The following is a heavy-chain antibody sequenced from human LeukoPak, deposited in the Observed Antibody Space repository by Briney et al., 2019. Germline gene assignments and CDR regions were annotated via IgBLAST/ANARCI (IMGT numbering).Heavy chain of an antibody. V-gene: IGHV1-46*03. CDR3: ARRGYCSSTSCYTKSWFDP. J-gene: IGHJ5*02. CDR1: GYTFTSYY. Sequence: ASVKVSCKASGYTFTSYYRHWVRQAPGQGLEWMGIINPSGGSTSYAQKFQGRVTMTRDTSTSTVYMELSSLRSEDTAVYYCARRGYCSSTSCYTKSWFDPWGQGTLVTVSS. D-gene: IGHD2-2*02. CDR2: INPSGGST.